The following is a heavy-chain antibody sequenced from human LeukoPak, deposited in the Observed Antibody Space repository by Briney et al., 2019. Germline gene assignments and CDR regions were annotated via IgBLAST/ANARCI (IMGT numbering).Heavy chain of an antibody. J-gene: IGHJ5*02. V-gene: IGHV1-69*05. D-gene: IGHD2-2*02. Sequence: SVKVSCKASGGTFRSYAISWVRQAPGQGLEWMGGIIPIFGTANYAQKFQGRVTITTDESTSTAYMELSSLRSEDTAVYYCARSSLGYCSSTSCYTNWFDPWGQGTLVTVSS. CDR2: IIPIFGTA. CDR3: ARSSLGYCSSTSCYTNWFDP. CDR1: GGTFRSYA.